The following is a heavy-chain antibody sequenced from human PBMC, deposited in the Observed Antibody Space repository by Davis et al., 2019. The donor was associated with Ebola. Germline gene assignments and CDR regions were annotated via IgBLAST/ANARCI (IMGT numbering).Heavy chain of an antibody. CDR1: VITFSSYA. D-gene: IGHD2-2*01. J-gene: IGHJ6*02. Sequence: GESLKISCTDSVITFSSYAMTWVRQAPGKGLEWVSAISGSGGSTYYADSVKGRFTISRDNSKNTLYLQMSSLRAEDTAVYYCVKAGYQLLPYGMDVWGQGTTVTVSS. V-gene: IGHV3-23*01. CDR2: ISGSGGST. CDR3: VKAGYQLLPYGMDV.